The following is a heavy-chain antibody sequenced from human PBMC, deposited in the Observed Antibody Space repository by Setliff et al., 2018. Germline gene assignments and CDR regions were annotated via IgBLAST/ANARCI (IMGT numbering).Heavy chain of an antibody. J-gene: IGHJ6*02. V-gene: IGHV1-69*13. CDR1: GGTFSSYA. D-gene: IGHD2-2*02. Sequence: SVKVSCKASGGTFSSYAISWVRQAPGQGLEWMGGIIPIFGTANYAQKFQGRVTITADESTSTDYMELSSLRSEDTAVYYCARDSRGLVPAAIEGSYYNYGMGVWGQGTTVTVSS. CDR3: ARDSRGLVPAAIEGSYYNYGMGV. CDR2: IIPIFGTA.